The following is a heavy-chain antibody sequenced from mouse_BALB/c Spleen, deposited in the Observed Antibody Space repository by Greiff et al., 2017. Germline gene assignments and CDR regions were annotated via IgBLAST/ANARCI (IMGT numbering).Heavy chain of an antibody. CDR3: TRGGGSPWFAY. CDR1: GFTFSSYA. CDR2: ISSGGST. D-gene: IGHD1-1*01. V-gene: IGHV5-6-5*01. J-gene: IGHJ3*01. Sequence: EVKLVESGEGLVQPGGSRKLSCAASGFTFSSYAMSWVRQTPEKRLEWVASISSGGSTYYPDSVKGRFTISRDNARNILYLQMSSLRSEDTAMYYCTRGGGSPWFAYWGQGTLVTVSA.